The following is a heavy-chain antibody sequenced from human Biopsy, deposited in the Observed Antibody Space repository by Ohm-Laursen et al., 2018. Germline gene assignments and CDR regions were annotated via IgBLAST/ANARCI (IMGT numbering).Heavy chain of an antibody. CDR2: KFYRGTT. CDR3: ARLTRRGNIIFFDY. J-gene: IGHJ4*02. Sequence: PSQTLSLTCTVSGDSVSNNFWTWIRQPPGKTLEWIAYKFYRGTTTYNPSLKGRVIVSVDPPKTQISLKLLSVTASDTAIYYCARLTRRGNIIFFDYWGQGTLVAVSS. D-gene: IGHD1-26*01. V-gene: IGHV4-59*08. CDR1: GDSVSNNF.